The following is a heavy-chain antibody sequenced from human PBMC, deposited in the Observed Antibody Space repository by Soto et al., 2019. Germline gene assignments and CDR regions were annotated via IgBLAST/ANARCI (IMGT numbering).Heavy chain of an antibody. CDR1: GYTFTSYD. D-gene: IGHD3-22*01. CDR2: MNPNRGNT. CDR3: ARSNGYYCRDYYGMDV. V-gene: IGHV1-8*01. J-gene: IGHJ6*02. Sequence: QVQLVQSGAEVKKPGASVKVSCKASGYTFTSYDINWVRQATGQGLEWMGWMNPNRGNTGYAQKFQGRVTMTRNTSISTAYMELSSLRSEDTAVYYCARSNGYYCRDYYGMDVWGQGTTVTVSS.